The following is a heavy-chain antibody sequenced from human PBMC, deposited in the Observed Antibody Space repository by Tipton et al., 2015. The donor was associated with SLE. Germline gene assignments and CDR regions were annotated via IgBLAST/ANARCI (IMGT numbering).Heavy chain of an antibody. CDR2: IYYSGIT. CDR1: GGSISSTINY. J-gene: IGHJ4*02. D-gene: IGHD3-10*01. CDR3: ARGLRITMVRGVPFDY. Sequence: TLSLTCTVSGGSISSTINYWGWIRQPPGKGLEWIGSIYYSGITYYNPSLKSRVTISVDTSKNQFSLNLSSVTAADTAVYYCARGLRITMVRGVPFDYWGQGTLVTVSS. V-gene: IGHV4-39*07.